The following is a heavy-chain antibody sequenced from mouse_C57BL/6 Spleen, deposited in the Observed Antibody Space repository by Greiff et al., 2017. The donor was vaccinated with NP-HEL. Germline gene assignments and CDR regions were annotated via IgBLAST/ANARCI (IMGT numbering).Heavy chain of an antibody. J-gene: IGHJ3*01. Sequence: QVHVKQSGAELVRPGASVTLSCKASGYTFTDYEMHWVKQTPVHGLEWIGAIDPETGGTAYNQKFKGKAILTADKSSSTAYMELRSLTSEDSAVYYCTRSHYYGSSWFAYWGQGTLVTVSA. CDR2: IDPETGGT. V-gene: IGHV1-15*01. D-gene: IGHD1-1*01. CDR3: TRSHYYGSSWFAY. CDR1: GYTFTDYE.